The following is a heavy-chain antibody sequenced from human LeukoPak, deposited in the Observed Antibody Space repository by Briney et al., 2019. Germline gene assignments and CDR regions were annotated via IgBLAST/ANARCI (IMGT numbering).Heavy chain of an antibody. V-gene: IGHV4-39*07. CDR2: IYQSGST. CDR3: ARDQKSTYFYETSGYYYFDY. Sequence: NPSETLSLTCTVSGGSISSSYYWGWIRQPPGKGLEWIGSIYQSGSTYYNPSLKSRVTISVDTSRNHFSLKLSSVTAADTAVYYCARDQKSTYFYETSGYYYFDYWGQGTLVTVSS. J-gene: IGHJ4*02. CDR1: GGSISSSYY. D-gene: IGHD3-22*01.